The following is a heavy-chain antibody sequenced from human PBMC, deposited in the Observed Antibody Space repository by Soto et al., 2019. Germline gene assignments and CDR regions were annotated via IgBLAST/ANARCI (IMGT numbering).Heavy chain of an antibody. CDR1: GGSISSSNW. J-gene: IGHJ4*02. Sequence: QVQLQESGPGLVKPSGTLSLTCAVSGGSISSSNWWSWVRQPPGKGLAWIGAIYHSGSTNYNPSLKSRVTISVDKSKNQFSLKLSSGTAADTAVYYCASHYDILTGYYRGFDYWGQGTLVTVSS. D-gene: IGHD3-9*01. CDR2: IYHSGST. CDR3: ASHYDILTGYYRGFDY. V-gene: IGHV4-4*02.